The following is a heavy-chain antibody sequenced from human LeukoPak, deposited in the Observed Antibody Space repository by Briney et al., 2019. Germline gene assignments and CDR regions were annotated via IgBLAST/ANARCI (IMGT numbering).Heavy chain of an antibody. Sequence: QSGGSLRLSCAASGFTFSQYWMSWVRQAPGKGLEWVANIKHDGSEKQDGSEKNYVDSVKGRFTISRDNAKNSLYLQMNSLRAEDTAVYYCARPGRGVDSFYFYMDVWGKGTTVTVSS. J-gene: IGHJ6*03. V-gene: IGHV3-7*01. D-gene: IGHD3-10*01. CDR3: ARPGRGVDSFYFYMDV. CDR1: GFTFSQYW. CDR2: IKHDGSEKQDGSEK.